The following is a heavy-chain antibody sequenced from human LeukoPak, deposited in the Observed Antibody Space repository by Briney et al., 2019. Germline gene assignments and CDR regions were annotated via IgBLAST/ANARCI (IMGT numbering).Heavy chain of an antibody. J-gene: IGHJ4*02. V-gene: IGHV3-30*02. Sequence: PGGSLRLSCAASGFTLSNYAMHWVRQAPGKGLEWVAVIWYDGGKKYYAESVKGRFTISRDNSKNTLYLQMNSLRAEDTAVYYCATEFPADYWGQGTLVTVSS. CDR2: IWYDGGKK. CDR1: GFTLSNYA. CDR3: ATEFPADY. D-gene: IGHD2-21*01.